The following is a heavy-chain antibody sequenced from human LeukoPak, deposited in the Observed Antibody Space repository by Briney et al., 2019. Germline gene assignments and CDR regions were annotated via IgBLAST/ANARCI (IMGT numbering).Heavy chain of an antibody. J-gene: IGHJ4*02. Sequence: SVKVSCKASGGTFSSYAISWVRQAPGQGLEWMGGIIPIFGTATYAQKFQGRVTITTDESTSTAYMELSSLRSEDTAVYYCARGPPYYYDSSGYYYFDCWGQGTLVTVSS. CDR1: GGTFSSYA. CDR3: ARGPPYYYDSSGYYYFDC. V-gene: IGHV1-69*05. CDR2: IIPIFGTA. D-gene: IGHD3-22*01.